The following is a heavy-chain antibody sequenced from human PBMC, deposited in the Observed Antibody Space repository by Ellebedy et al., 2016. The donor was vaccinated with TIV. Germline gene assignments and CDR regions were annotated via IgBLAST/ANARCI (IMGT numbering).Heavy chain of an antibody. D-gene: IGHD6-19*01. CDR3: ARGAVGDLDH. CDR1: GGSISSSSYY. Sequence: SETLSLTCTVSGGSISSSSYYWGWIRQPPGKGLEWIGSIYYSGSTYYNPSLKSRVTISVDTSKNQFSLKLSSVTPEDTAVYYCARGAVGDLDHWGQGTLVTVSS. J-gene: IGHJ4*02. V-gene: IGHV4-39*01. CDR2: IYYSGST.